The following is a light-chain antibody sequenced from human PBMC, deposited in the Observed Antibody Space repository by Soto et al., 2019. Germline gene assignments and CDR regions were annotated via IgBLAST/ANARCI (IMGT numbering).Light chain of an antibody. V-gene: IGLV2-14*01. CDR2: ASS. CDR3: SSYTSGSTLYV. J-gene: IGLJ1*01. CDR1: SSDVGSYNY. Sequence: VLTQPASVSGSPRQSITIACTGTSSDVGSYNYVSWYQHHPGKAPRLMIYASSNRPSGVSHRFSGSRSGNTASLTISGLQAEDEADYYCSSYTSGSTLYVFGTGTKVTVL.